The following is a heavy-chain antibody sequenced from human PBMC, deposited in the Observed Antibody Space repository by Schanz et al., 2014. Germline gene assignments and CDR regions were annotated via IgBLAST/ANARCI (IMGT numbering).Heavy chain of an antibody. CDR2: ITPTLGKV. Sequence: QVQLVQSGAELKKPGSSVRVSCATSGDTLSSYGISWVRQAPGQGLEWMGRITPTLGKVDYAQKFQGRVTITADISTSTAYMELISLTSEDTAVYYCARDPQYYYGSGRGYWGQGTLVTVST. D-gene: IGHD3-10*01. CDR1: GDTLSSYG. J-gene: IGHJ4*02. CDR3: ARDPQYYYGSGRGY. V-gene: IGHV1-69*04.